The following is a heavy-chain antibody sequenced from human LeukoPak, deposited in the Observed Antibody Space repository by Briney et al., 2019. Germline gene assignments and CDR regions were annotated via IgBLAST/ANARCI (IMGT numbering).Heavy chain of an antibody. J-gene: IGHJ4*02. CDR1: GFTFSSYS. D-gene: IGHD6-13*01. V-gene: IGHV3-21*01. Sequence: GGSLRLSCAASGFTFSSYSMNWVRQAPGKGLEWVSSISSSSSYIYYTDSVKGRFTISRDNAKSSLYLQMNSLRAEDTAVYYCARDTAAAGTQDYWGQGTLVTVSS. CDR3: ARDTAAAGTQDY. CDR2: ISSSSSYI.